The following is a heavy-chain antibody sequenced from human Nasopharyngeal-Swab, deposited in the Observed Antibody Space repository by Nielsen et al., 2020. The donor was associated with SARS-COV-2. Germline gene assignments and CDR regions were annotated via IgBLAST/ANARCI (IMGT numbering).Heavy chain of an antibody. J-gene: IGHJ3*01. D-gene: IGHD3-22*01. CDR3: ARGGLNYYSSSGAFDF. CDR2: INPSNGVT. Sequence: ASVKVSCKASGYTFTGFYVHWVRQAPGQGLECLGRINPSNGVTIYAQKFQGRVTMTRDTSNLTAYMELSALTSDDTAVYSCARGGLNYYSSSGAFDFWGRGTMVTVSS. CDR1: GYTFTGFY. V-gene: IGHV1-2*06.